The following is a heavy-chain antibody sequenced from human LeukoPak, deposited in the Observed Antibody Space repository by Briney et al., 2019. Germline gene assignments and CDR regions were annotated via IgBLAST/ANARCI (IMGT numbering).Heavy chain of an antibody. D-gene: IGHD6-13*01. Sequence: GGSLRLSCAASGFTFSSYTMNWVRQAPGKGLEWVSSISRSSRHKYYADSVKGRFTISRGNAKNSLYLQMNSLRAEDTAVYYCARTANFAAGYYIDYWGQGTLVTVSS. CDR2: ISRSSRHK. J-gene: IGHJ4*02. V-gene: IGHV3-21*01. CDR1: GFTFSSYT. CDR3: ARTANFAAGYYIDY.